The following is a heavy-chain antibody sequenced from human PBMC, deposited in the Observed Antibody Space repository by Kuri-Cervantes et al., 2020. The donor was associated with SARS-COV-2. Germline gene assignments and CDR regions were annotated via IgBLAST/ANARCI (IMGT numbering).Heavy chain of an antibody. V-gene: IGHV4-34*01. J-gene: IGHJ4*02. CDR3: ARGRPLVDY. CDR1: GGSFSGYY. CDR2: INHSGST. Sequence: ESLKISCAVYGGSFSGYYWNWIRQPPGKGLEWIGEINHSGSTNYNPSLKSRVTISVDTSKNQFSLKLSSVTAADTAVYYCARGRPLVDYWGQGTLVTVSS.